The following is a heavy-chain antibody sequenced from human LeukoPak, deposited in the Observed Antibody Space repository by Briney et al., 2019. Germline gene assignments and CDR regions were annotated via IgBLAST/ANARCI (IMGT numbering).Heavy chain of an antibody. J-gene: IGHJ4*02. Sequence: PGRSLRLSCAASGFTFSSYAMHWVRQAPGKGLEWVAVISYDGSNKYYAGSVKGRFTISRDNSENTLYLQMNSLRAEDTAVYYCARDPVPRPYSSGWYALDYWGQGTLVTVSS. CDR2: ISYDGSNK. CDR3: ARDPVPRPYSSGWYALDY. D-gene: IGHD6-19*01. V-gene: IGHV3-30-3*01. CDR1: GFTFSSYA.